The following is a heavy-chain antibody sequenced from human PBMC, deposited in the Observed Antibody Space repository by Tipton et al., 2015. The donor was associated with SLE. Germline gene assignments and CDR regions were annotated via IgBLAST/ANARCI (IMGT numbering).Heavy chain of an antibody. V-gene: IGHV4-4*02. Sequence: TLSLTCAVSGGSIRSSNWWSWVRQPPGKGLEWIGEIHHSRSTNSNPSLKSRVTISVDKSKNQFSLKLSSVTVADTAVYYCARTLDALDIWGQGTMVTVSS. CDR2: IHHSRST. CDR3: ARTLDALDI. CDR1: GGSIRSSNW. J-gene: IGHJ3*02.